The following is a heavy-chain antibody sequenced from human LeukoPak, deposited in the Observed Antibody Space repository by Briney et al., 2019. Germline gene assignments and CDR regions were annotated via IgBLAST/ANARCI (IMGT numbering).Heavy chain of an antibody. D-gene: IGHD2-2*01. Sequence: SETLSLTCTVSSGSISSGSYYWSWIRQPAGKGLEWIGRIYTSGSTNYNPSLKSRVTISVDTSKNQFSLKLSSVTAADTAVYYCARAPDWYFDLWGRGTLITVSS. V-gene: IGHV4-61*02. J-gene: IGHJ2*01. CDR3: ARAPDWYFDL. CDR1: SGSISSGSYY. CDR2: IYTSGST.